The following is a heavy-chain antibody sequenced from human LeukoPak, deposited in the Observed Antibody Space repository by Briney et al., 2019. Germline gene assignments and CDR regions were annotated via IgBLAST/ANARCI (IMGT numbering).Heavy chain of an antibody. V-gene: IGHV4-38-2*01. J-gene: IGHJ4*02. D-gene: IGHD3-10*01. CDR3: ARPGARGSVDY. CDR2: IYHSGST. CDR1: GFTVSSNY. Sequence: GSLRLSCAASGFTVSSNYMSWVRQAPGKGLEWIGSIYHSGSTYYNPSLKSRVTISVDTSKNQFSLKLSSVTAADTAVYYCARPGARGSVDYWGQGTLVTVTS.